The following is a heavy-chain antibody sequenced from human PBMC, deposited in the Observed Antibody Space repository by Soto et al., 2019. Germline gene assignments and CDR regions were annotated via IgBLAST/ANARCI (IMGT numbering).Heavy chain of an antibody. CDR1: GYTFTSYA. J-gene: IGHJ6*02. D-gene: IGHD5-18*01. V-gene: IGHV1-69*13. CDR2: INPVFGKA. CDR3: ARGYSYGPDV. Sequence: PVKVSCKASGYTFTSYALHWVRQAPGQRLEWMGWINPVFGKANYAQKFQGRVTITADESTSTAYMELSSLRSEDTAVYYCARGYSYGPDVWGQGTTVTVSS.